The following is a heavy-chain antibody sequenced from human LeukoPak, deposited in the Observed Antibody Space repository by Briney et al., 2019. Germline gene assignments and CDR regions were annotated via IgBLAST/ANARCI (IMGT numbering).Heavy chain of an antibody. V-gene: IGHV4-30-2*01. J-gene: IGHJ2*01. CDR1: GGSISSGGYY. Sequence: SETPSLTCTVSGGSISSGGYYWSWIRQPPGKGLEWIGYMYDSGSTYYNPSLKSRVTISVDRSRDQFSLKLSSVTAADTAVYYCARDRERYGGYWSFDLWGRGTLVTVSS. D-gene: IGHD1-1*01. CDR3: ARDRERYGGYWSFDL. CDR2: MYDSGST.